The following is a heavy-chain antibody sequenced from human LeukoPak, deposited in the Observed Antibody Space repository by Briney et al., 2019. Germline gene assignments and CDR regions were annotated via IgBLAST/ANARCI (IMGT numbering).Heavy chain of an antibody. CDR3: AKTPSAMGRQGY. Sequence: SETLSLTCTVSGGSITSYFWSWIRQPPGRGLEWIGYMYYNEKTNYNPSLKSRVTISGDTSKNQFSLNLRSVTAADTAVYYCAKTPSAMGRQGYWGQGTLVTVSS. CDR1: GGSITSYF. J-gene: IGHJ4*02. D-gene: IGHD1-26*01. V-gene: IGHV4-59*03. CDR2: MYYNEKT.